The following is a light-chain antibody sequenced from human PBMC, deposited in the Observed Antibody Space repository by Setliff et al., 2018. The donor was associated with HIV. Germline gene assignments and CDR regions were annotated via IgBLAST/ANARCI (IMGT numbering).Light chain of an antibody. J-gene: IGLJ1*01. CDR2: SVT. V-gene: IGLV2-14*03. CDR3: ASHRDTNTLEV. Sequence: QSALAQPASVSGSPGQSITISCSGTNSDIGSHDYVSWYQQYPGKAPKLILFSVTYRPSGVSDRFSGSKSGNTASLTISGLQPEDEADYYCASHRDTNTLEVFGTGTKVTVL. CDR1: NSDIGSHDY.